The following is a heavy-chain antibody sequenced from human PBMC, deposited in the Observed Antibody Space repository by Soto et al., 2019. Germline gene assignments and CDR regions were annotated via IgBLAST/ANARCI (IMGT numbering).Heavy chain of an antibody. J-gene: IGHJ6*03. V-gene: IGHV4-34*01. D-gene: IGHD3-16*02. CDR2: INHSGST. CDR3: ARASPYDYIWGSYRLSYHYMDV. Sequence: SETLSLTCAVYGGSFSGYYWSWIRQPPGKGLEWIGEINHSGSTNYNPSLKSRVTISVDTSKNQFSLKLSSVTAADTAVYYCARASPYDYIWGSYRLSYHYMDVWGKGTTVTVSS. CDR1: GGSFSGYY.